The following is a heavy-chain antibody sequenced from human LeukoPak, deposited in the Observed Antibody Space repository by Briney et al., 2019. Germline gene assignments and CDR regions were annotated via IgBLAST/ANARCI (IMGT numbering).Heavy chain of an antibody. J-gene: IGHJ6*03. V-gene: IGHV4-59*01. CDR1: GGSISSYY. D-gene: IGHD3-22*01. CDR2: IYYSGST. CDR3: ARVSYYYDSSGYPGYYYYYMDV. Sequence: PSETLSLTCTVSGGSISSYYWSWIRQPPGKGLEWIGYIYYSGSTNYNTSLKSRVTISVDTSKNQFSLKLSSVTAADTAVYYCARVSYYYDSSGYPGYYYYYMDVWGKGTTVTVSS.